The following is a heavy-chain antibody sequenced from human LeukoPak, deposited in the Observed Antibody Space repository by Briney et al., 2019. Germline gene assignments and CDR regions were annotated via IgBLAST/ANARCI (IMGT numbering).Heavy chain of an antibody. J-gene: IGHJ6*03. CDR3: AKFPQIQWLVLPYYMDV. CDR2: IEEDGSMR. CDR1: GFTFSNYW. Sequence: GGSLRLSCEASGFTFSNYWMSWVRQAPGKGLEWVANIEEDGSMREYLDSVKGRFTISRDNAKHSLYLEMNSLRAEDTAVYYCAKFPQIQWLVLPYYMDVWGKGTTVTVSS. V-gene: IGHV3-7*03. D-gene: IGHD6-19*01.